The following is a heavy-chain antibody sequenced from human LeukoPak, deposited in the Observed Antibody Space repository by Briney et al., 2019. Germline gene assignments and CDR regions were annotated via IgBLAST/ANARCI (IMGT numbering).Heavy chain of an antibody. D-gene: IGHD3-16*02. CDR2: IYYSGST. V-gene: IGHV4-39*01. J-gene: IGHJ4*02. CDR3: ASGLSLRLGELSLTGPFDY. CDR1: GGSISSSSYY. Sequence: SETLSLTCTVSGGSISSSSYYWGWIRQPPGKGLEWIGSIYYSGSTYYNPSLKSRVTISVDTSKNQFSLKLSSVTAADTAVYYCASGLSLRLGELSLTGPFDYWGQGTLVTVSS.